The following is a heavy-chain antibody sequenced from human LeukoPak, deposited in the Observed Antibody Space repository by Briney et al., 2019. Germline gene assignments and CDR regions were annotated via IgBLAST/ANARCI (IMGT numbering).Heavy chain of an antibody. CDR3: AKAVTSDYHSLYYNYYMDV. D-gene: IGHD3-10*01. V-gene: IGHV3-30*18. J-gene: IGHJ6*03. Sequence: GGSLRLSCAASGFTFRSYAMHWVRQAPGKGLEWVAVISYDGSNKYFGDSVKGRFTISRDNSKNTLYLQMDSLRAEDTAIYYCAKAVTSDYHSLYYNYYMDVRGKGTTVTVSS. CDR2: ISYDGSNK. CDR1: GFTFRSYA.